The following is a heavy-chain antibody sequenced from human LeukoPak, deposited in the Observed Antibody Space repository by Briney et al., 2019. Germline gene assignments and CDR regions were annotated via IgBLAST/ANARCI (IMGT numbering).Heavy chain of an antibody. V-gene: IGHV4-39*01. CDR2: IYYCGSS. CDR3: ARHEEWELLLDWFDP. D-gene: IGHD1-26*01. Sequence: KPSETLSLTCTLSGGSISSSSYYGGWIRQPPRNGLEWIGSIYYCGSSYYSTSLKRRVTISVDPSKNQFSLKLSSVTAADTAVYYCARHEEWELLLDWFDPWGQGTLVTVSS. CDR1: GGSISSSSYY. J-gene: IGHJ5*02.